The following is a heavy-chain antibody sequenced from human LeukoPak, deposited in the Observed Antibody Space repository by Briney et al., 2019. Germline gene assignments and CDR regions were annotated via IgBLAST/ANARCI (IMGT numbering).Heavy chain of an antibody. CDR1: GFTVSSNY. Sequence: GGSLRLSCAASGFTVSSNYMIWVRQAPGKGLEWVSVIYSGGSTYYADSVKGRFTISRDNAKNSLFLQMNSLRDEDTAVYYCARVPLYDRSGYYFDYWGLGTLVTVSS. CDR3: ARVPLYDRSGYYFDY. D-gene: IGHD3-22*01. J-gene: IGHJ4*02. V-gene: IGHV3-53*01. CDR2: IYSGGST.